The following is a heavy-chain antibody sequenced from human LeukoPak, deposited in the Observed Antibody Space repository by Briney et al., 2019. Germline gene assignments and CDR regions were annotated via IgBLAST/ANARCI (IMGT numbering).Heavy chain of an antibody. Sequence: GASVKVSCKASGYTFTSYGISWVRQAPGQGLEWMGWISAYNGNTNYAQKLQGRVTMTTDTSTSTAYMELRSLRSDDTAVYYCARDRHFRFGEPESFQHWGQGTLVTVSS. CDR2: ISAYNGNT. CDR1: GYTFTSYG. J-gene: IGHJ1*01. CDR3: ARDRHFRFGEPESFQH. D-gene: IGHD3-10*01. V-gene: IGHV1-18*01.